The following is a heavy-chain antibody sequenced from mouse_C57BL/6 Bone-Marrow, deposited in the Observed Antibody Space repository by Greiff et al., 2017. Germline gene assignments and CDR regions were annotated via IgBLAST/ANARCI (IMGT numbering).Heavy chain of an antibody. CDR2: IYPRSGNT. D-gene: IGHD1-1*01. J-gene: IGHJ1*03. V-gene: IGHV1-81*01. Sequence: VQLQQSGAELARPGASVKLSCKASGYTFTSYGISWVKQSTGQGLEWIGEIYPRSGNTYYNEKFKGKATLTADKSSSTAYMELRSLTSEDSAVYFCARAGYYGPYWYFDVWGTGTTVTVSS. CDR3: ARAGYYGPYWYFDV. CDR1: GYTFTSYG.